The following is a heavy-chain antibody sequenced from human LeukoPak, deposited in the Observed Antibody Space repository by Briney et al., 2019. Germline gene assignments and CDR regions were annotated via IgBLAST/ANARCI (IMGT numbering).Heavy chain of an antibody. Sequence: SETLSPTCTVSGGSISSYYWSWIRQPPGKGLEWIGYIYYSGSTNYNPSLKSRVTISVDTSKNQFSLKLSSVTAADTAVYYCASIAAAGTGKDAFDIWGQGTMVTVSS. CDR2: IYYSGST. D-gene: IGHD6-13*01. J-gene: IGHJ3*02. V-gene: IGHV4-59*01. CDR3: ASIAAAGTGKDAFDI. CDR1: GGSISSYY.